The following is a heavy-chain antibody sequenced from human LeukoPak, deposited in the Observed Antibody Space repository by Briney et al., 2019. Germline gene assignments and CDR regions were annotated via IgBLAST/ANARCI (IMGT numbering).Heavy chain of an antibody. D-gene: IGHD6-19*01. CDR2: ISGSGGST. CDR3: AKTSQWLPETHYFDY. Sequence: PGGSLRLSCAASGFTFSSYAMSWVRQAPGKGLEWVSAISGSGGSTYYADSVKGRFTISRDNSKNTLYLQMSSLRAVDTAVYYCAKTSQWLPETHYFDYWGQGTLVTVSS. CDR1: GFTFSSYA. V-gene: IGHV3-23*01. J-gene: IGHJ4*02.